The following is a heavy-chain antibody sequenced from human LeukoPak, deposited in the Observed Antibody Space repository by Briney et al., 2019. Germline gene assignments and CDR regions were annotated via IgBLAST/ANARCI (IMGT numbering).Heavy chain of an antibody. D-gene: IGHD3-10*01. J-gene: IGHJ4*02. Sequence: ASVKVSCKASGYTFTSKHMHWVRQAPGQGLEWMGVINPRGGSTSFSQKFQDRVTMTRDMSTSTVYMELSSLRSEDTAVYYCARAPRSVDYYGSGSYFNYWGQGTLVTVSS. V-gene: IGHV1-46*01. CDR2: INPRGGST. CDR1: GYTFTSKH. CDR3: ARAPRSVDYYGSGSYFNY.